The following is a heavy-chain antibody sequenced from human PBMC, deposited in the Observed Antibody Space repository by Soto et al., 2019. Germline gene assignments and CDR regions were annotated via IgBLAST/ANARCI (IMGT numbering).Heavy chain of an antibody. CDR1: GFTFSSYA. V-gene: IGHV3-64D*06. Sequence: GGSLRLSCSASGFTFSSYAMHWVRQAPGKGLEYVSAISSNGGSTYYADSVKGRFTISRDNSKNTLYLQMSSLRAEDTAVYYCVKDTVTTRLREGALGLDYWGQGTLVTVSS. CDR3: VKDTVTTRLREGALGLDY. CDR2: ISSNGGST. J-gene: IGHJ4*02. D-gene: IGHD4-17*01.